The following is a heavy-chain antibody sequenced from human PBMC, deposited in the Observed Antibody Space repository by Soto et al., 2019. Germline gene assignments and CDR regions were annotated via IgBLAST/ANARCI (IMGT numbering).Heavy chain of an antibody. CDR2: LYSGGSA. V-gene: IGHV3-53*01. Sequence: GSLRLSCAASGLTVSSNYMSWVRQAPGKGLEWVSVLYSGGSAYYADSVKGRFTISRDNSKNTLYLQMNSLRAEDTAVYYCALRYCSGGSCYLYFDLWGRGTLVTVSS. J-gene: IGHJ2*01. CDR1: GLTVSSNY. D-gene: IGHD2-15*01. CDR3: ALRYCSGGSCYLYFDL.